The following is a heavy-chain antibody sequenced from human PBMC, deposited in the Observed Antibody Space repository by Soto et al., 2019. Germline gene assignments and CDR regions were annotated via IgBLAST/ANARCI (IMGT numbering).Heavy chain of an antibody. J-gene: IGHJ4*02. D-gene: IGHD3-22*01. CDR1: GGSFSGYY. CDR3: ARRISKVANYYDSSGYYCPSFDY. Sequence: SETLSLTCAVYGGSFSGYYWSWIRQPPGKGLEWIGEINHSGSTNYNPSLKSRVTISVDTSKNQFSLKLSSVTAADTAVYYCARRISKVANYYDSSGYYCPSFDYWGQGTLVTISS. V-gene: IGHV4-34*01. CDR2: INHSGST.